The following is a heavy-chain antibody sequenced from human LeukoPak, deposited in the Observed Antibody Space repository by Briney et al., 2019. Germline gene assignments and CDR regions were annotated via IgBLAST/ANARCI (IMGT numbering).Heavy chain of an antibody. CDR3: AKDLAAGIVVVTAGFDY. J-gene: IGHJ4*02. Sequence: GGSLRLSCGASGFTFSSYAMSWVRQAPGKGLEWVSAISGSGGSTYYADSVKGRFTISRDNSKNTLYLQMNSLRAEDTAVYYCAKDLAAGIVVVTAGFDYWGQGTLVTVSS. CDR2: ISGSGGST. V-gene: IGHV3-23*01. CDR1: GFTFSSYA. D-gene: IGHD2-21*02.